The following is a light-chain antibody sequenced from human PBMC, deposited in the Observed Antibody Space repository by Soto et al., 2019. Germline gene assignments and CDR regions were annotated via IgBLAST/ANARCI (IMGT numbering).Light chain of an antibody. CDR3: QHYGCSPSLT. V-gene: IGKV3-20*01. J-gene: IGKJ1*01. Sequence: EIVLTQSPGTLSLSPGERATLSCRAGQSVSSSYLAWYQQKPGQAPRLLIYGASSRATGIPDRFSGSGSGTDLTLTISRLEAEDFAVYYCQHYGCSPSLTVGQGKKVAIK. CDR1: QSVSSSY. CDR2: GAS.